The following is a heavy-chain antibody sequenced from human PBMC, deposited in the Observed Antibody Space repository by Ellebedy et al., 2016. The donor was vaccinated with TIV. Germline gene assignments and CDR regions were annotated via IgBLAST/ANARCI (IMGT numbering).Heavy chain of an antibody. Sequence: PGGSLRLSCAASGFPFDNYAMSWVRQAPGKGLEWVSAIRGSGGITYYAAFVQGRLTISRDNSKNTLWLQMNSLRAEDAVVYYFAKVHMVREYYYYGIDVWGQGTTVTVSS. D-gene: IGHD3-10*01. CDR1: GFPFDNYA. CDR2: IRGSGGIT. V-gene: IGHV3-23*01. J-gene: IGHJ6*02. CDR3: AKVHMVREYYYYGIDV.